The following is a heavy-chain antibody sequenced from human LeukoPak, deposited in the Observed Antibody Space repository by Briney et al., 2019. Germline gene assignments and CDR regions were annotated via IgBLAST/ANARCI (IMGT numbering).Heavy chain of an antibody. J-gene: IGHJ4*02. D-gene: IGHD1-1*01. CDR3: AKGQETESRLDS. Sequence: HPGESLRLSCAASGFTFNIYTMYWVRQAPGKGLEWVSGIRHSDGNTYYADSVKRRFTISSDKSKNILFLQMNSLRAEDTALYYCAKGQETESRLDSWGQGTLVTVS. CDR1: GFTFNIYT. V-gene: IGHV3-23*01. CDR2: IRHSDGNT.